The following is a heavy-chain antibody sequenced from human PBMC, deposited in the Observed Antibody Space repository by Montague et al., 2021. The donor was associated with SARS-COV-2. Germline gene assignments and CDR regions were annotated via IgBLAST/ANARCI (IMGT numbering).Heavy chain of an antibody. J-gene: IGHJ2*01. D-gene: IGHD2-15*01. CDR3: ARVLGGYCSGGSCYRGWYFDL. V-gene: IGHV4-31*11. CDR1: GGSLSGYY. Sequence: TLSLTCAVYGGSLSGYYWSWIRQHPGKGLEWIGYIYYSGSTYYNPSLKSRVTISVDTSKNQFSLKLSSVTAADTAVYYCARVLGGYCSGGSCYRGWYFDLWGRGTLVTVSS. CDR2: IYYSGST.